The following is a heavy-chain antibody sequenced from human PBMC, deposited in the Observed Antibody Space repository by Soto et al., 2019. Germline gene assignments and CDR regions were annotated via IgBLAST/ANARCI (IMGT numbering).Heavy chain of an antibody. J-gene: IGHJ6*02. CDR3: AKAGHYSSSWYGWYYGMDV. D-gene: IGHD6-13*01. V-gene: IGHV3-30*18. CDR1: GFTFSSYG. CDR2: ISYDGSNK. Sequence: LRLSCAASGFTFSSYGMHWVRQAPGKGLEWVAVISYDGSNKYYADSVKGRFTISRDNSKNTLYLQMNSLRAEDTAVYYCAKAGHYSSSWYGWYYGMDVWGQGTTVTVSS.